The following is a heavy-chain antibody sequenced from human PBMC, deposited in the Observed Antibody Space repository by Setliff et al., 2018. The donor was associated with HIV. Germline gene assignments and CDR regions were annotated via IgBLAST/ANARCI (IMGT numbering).Heavy chain of an antibody. CDR3: LRAAESE. D-gene: IGHD3-10*01. J-gene: IGHJ4*02. CDR1: GFIFNNFW. CDR2: ISGSGTTT. Sequence: PGGSLRLSCSTSGFIFNNFWMHWVRQAPGTGLVWVSCISGSGTTTKYAEFVKGRFTISRDNAKSTLYLQMNSLRVEDTAVYYCLRAAESEWGQGTLVTVSS. V-gene: IGHV3-74*01.